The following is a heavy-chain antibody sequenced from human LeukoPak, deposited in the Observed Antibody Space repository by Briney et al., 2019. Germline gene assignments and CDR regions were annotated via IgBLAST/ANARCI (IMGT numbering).Heavy chain of an antibody. Sequence: ASVKVSCKASGYTFTGYYMHWVRQAPGQGLEWMGGIIPIFGTANYAQKFQGRVTITADKSTSTAYMELSSLRSEDTAVYYCARRRGYDSSADYWGQGTMVTVSS. CDR2: IIPIFGTA. V-gene: IGHV1-69*06. D-gene: IGHD3-22*01. CDR3: ARRRGYDSSADY. J-gene: IGHJ3*01. CDR1: GYTFTGYY.